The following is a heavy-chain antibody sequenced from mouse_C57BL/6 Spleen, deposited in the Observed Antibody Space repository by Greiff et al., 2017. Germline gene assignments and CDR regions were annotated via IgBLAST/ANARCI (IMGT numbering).Heavy chain of an antibody. J-gene: IGHJ4*01. CDR2: ISDGGSYT. CDR1: GFTFSSYA. Sequence: EVQLQESGGGLVKPGGSLKLSCAASGFTFSSYAMSWVRQTPEKRLEWVATISDGGSYTYYPDNVKGRFTISRDNAKNNLYLQMSHLKSEDTAMYYCARDHGYYGSSGAMDYWGQGTSVTVSS. D-gene: IGHD1-1*01. CDR3: ARDHGYYGSSGAMDY. V-gene: IGHV5-4*01.